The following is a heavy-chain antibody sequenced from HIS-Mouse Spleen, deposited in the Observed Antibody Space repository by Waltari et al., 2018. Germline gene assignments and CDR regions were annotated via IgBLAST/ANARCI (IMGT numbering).Heavy chain of an antibody. V-gene: IGHV4-39*07. J-gene: IGHJ1*01. CDR2: IYYSGST. D-gene: IGHD3-10*01. Sequence: QLQLQESGPGLVKPSETLSLTCTVSGGSISSRSYHWGLFRPPPGKGLEWIGSIYYSGSTYYNQSLKSRVTISVDTSKNQFSLKLSSVTAADTAVYYCASGYGWFGELTEYFQHWGQGTLVTVSS. CDR1: GGSISSRSYH. CDR3: ASGYGWFGELTEYFQH.